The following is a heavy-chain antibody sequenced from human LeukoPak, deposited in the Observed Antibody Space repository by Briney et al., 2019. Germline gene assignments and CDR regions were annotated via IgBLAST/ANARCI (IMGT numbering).Heavy chain of an antibody. CDR2: IYYRGST. J-gene: IGHJ4*02. D-gene: IGHD6-6*01. Sequence: SETLSLTCTVSGGSISSYYWSWIRQPPGKGLEWIGYIYYRGSTNYNPSLKSRVTISVDTSKSQFSLKLYSVTAADTAVYYCARLYSSSSSFDYWGQGTLVTVSS. V-gene: IGHV4-59*08. CDR1: GGSISSYY. CDR3: ARLYSSSSSFDY.